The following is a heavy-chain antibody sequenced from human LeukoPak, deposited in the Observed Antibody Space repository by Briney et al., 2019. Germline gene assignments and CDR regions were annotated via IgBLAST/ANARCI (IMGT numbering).Heavy chain of an antibody. V-gene: IGHV3-21*01. J-gene: IGHJ4*02. CDR3: ARAGIAARPNYFDY. CDR1: GFTFSNYA. CDR2: ISSSSSYI. D-gene: IGHD6-6*01. Sequence: GGSLRLSCAASGFTFSNYALSWVRQAPGKGLEWVSSISSSSSYIYYADSVRGRFTISRDNAKNSLYLQMNSLRAEDTAVYYCARAGIAARPNYFDYWGQGTLVTVSS.